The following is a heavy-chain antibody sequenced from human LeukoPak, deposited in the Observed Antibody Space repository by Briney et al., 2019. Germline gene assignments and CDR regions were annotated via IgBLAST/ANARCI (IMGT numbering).Heavy chain of an antibody. J-gene: IGHJ4*02. D-gene: IGHD5-18*01. CDR1: GYSISSGYY. Sequence: SSETLSLTCTVSGYSISSGYYWGWIRQPPGKGLEWIGSIYHSGSTYYNPSLKSRVTISVDTSKNQFSLKLSSVTAADTAVYYCAREGYSYDLTKPPPAFFDYWGQGTLVTVSS. CDR3: AREGYSYDLTKPPPAFFDY. V-gene: IGHV4-38-2*02. CDR2: IYHSGST.